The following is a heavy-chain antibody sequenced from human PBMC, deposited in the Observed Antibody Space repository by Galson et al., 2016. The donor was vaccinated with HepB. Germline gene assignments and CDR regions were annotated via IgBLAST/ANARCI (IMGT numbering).Heavy chain of an antibody. Sequence: SLRLSCAASDFTLSSYAMNWVRQAPGKGLEWVSAISGTGYNTQYADSVKGRFTISRDNSKNTLYLQMNSLRAEDTAVYYCAKCLWVRGVYPFDPWGQGTLVTVSS. CDR3: AKCLWVRGVYPFDP. V-gene: IGHV3-23*01. CDR2: ISGTGYNT. D-gene: IGHD3-10*01. CDR1: DFTLSSYA. J-gene: IGHJ5*02.